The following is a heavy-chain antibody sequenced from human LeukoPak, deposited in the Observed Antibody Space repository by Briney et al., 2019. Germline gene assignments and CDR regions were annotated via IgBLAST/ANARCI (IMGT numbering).Heavy chain of an antibody. V-gene: IGHV4-59*01. D-gene: IGHD6-19*01. CDR1: GVSISSYY. Sequence: SETLSLTCTVSGVSISSYYWSWIRQPPGKGLEWIGYIYYSGSTNYNPSLKSRVTISVDTSKNQFSLKLSSVTAADTAVYYCARSSGWYISGGLDYWGQGTLVTVSS. J-gene: IGHJ4*02. CDR2: IYYSGST. CDR3: ARSSGWYISGGLDY.